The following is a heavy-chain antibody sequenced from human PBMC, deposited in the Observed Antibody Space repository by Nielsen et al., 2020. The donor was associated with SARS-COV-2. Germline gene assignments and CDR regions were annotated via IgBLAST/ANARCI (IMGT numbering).Heavy chain of an antibody. CDR3: AKENFESTDYGEDAFDI. J-gene: IGHJ3*02. D-gene: IGHD4/OR15-4a*01. V-gene: IGHV3-23*01. CDR1: GFSFNTHA. Sequence: GESLRLSCAASGFSFNTHAMDWVRQAPGKGLEWVSGISGRGHKSFYADSVKGRFTISRDNSKNTVYLQMHSLRAEDTALYYCAKENFESTDYGEDAFDIWGQGTLVTVSS. CDR2: ISGRGHKS.